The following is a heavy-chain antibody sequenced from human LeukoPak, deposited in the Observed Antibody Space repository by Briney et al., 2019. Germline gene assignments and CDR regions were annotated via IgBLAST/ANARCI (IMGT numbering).Heavy chain of an antibody. J-gene: IGHJ4*02. V-gene: IGHV3-48*04. D-gene: IGHD1-26*01. CDR1: GFTFSSYS. Sequence: GGSLRLSCAASGFTFSSYSMNWVRQAPGKGLEWVSYISSSSTIYYADSVKGRFTISRDNAKNSLYLQMNSLRAEDTAVYYCARDGQAGATGDYWGQGTLVTVSS. CDR2: ISSSSTI. CDR3: ARDGQAGATGDY.